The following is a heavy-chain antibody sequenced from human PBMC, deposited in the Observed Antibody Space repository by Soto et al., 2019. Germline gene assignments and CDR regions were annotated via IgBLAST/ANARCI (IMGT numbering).Heavy chain of an antibody. V-gene: IGHV3-23*01. D-gene: IGHD1-7*01. CDR3: AKYSELPYEAYLQQ. J-gene: IGHJ1*01. Sequence: HPGGSLRLSCAASGFTFSVYAMSWVRQAPGEGLEWVSAISSNGGRTFYADSLRGRFTISRDNSKSALYLQMNNLRAEDTAIYYCAKYSELPYEAYLQQWGQGTLVTVSS. CDR1: GFTFSVYA. CDR2: ISSNGGRT.